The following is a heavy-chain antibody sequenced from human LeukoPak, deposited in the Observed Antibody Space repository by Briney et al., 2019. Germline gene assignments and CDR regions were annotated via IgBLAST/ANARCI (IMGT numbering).Heavy chain of an antibody. CDR3: ARDRERVVATMGYY. Sequence: ASVKVSCKASGYTFTSYGISWVRQAPGQGLEWMGWISAYNGNTNYAQKLQGRVTMTTDTFTSTAYMELRSLGSDDTAVYYCARDRERVVATMGYYWGQGTLVTVSS. D-gene: IGHD5-12*01. J-gene: IGHJ4*02. V-gene: IGHV1-18*01. CDR2: ISAYNGNT. CDR1: GYTFTSYG.